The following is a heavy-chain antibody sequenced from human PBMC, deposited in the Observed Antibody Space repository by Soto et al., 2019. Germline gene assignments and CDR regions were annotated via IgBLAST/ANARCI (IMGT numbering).Heavy chain of an antibody. D-gene: IGHD1-26*01. CDR1: GGSISSGGYS. J-gene: IGHJ4*02. CDR2: IYHSSSTI. CDR3: ARRGSGSYYDY. Sequence: LSLTCAVSGGSISSGGYSWSWIRQPPGKGLEWIGYIYHSSSTIFYTDSVKGRFTVSRDNAKNSLYLQMNSLRAEDTAVYYCARRGSGSYYDYWGQGTLVTVSS. V-gene: IGHV3-11*01.